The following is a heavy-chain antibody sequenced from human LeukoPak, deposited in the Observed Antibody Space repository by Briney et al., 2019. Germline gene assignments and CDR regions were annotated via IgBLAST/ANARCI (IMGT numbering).Heavy chain of an antibody. CDR2: IYYSGST. D-gene: IGHD3-3*01. Sequence: NSSGTLSLTCTVSGGSISSYYWSWVRQPPGKGLEWMGYIYYSGSTNYNPSLKSRVSISVDTSKNQFSLKLSSVTAADTAVYYCARGGDFWSGSLLGYWGQGTLVTVSS. CDR3: ARGGDFWSGSLLGY. J-gene: IGHJ4*02. CDR1: GGSISSYY. V-gene: IGHV4-59*01.